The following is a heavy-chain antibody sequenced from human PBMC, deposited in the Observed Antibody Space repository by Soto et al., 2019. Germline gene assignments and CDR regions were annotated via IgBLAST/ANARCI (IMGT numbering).Heavy chain of an antibody. J-gene: IGHJ5*02. Sequence: ETLSLTCTVSGASISGSSFYWGWIRQPPGKGLEWIGSIYYSGSTYYNPSLKSRVTISVDTSKNQFSLKLSSVTAADTAVFYCARHELGTRRYGVWFDPWGQGTPVTVSS. CDR2: IYYSGST. CDR3: ARHELGTRRYGVWFDP. V-gene: IGHV4-39*01. CDR1: GASISGSSFY. D-gene: IGHD3-10*01.